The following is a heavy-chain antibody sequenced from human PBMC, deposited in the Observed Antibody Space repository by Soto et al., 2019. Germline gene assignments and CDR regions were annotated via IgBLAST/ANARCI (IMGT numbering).Heavy chain of an antibody. CDR3: ARHLKAVAAAMAY. D-gene: IGHD6-19*01. V-gene: IGHV4-34*01. CDR1: GGSFSGYY. Sequence: SETLSLTCAVYGGSFSGYYWSWIRQPPGKGLEWIGEINHSGSTNYNPSLKSRVTISVDTSKNQFSLKLSSVTAADTAVYYCARHLKAVAAAMAYWGQGVPVTVYS. J-gene: IGHJ4*02. CDR2: INHSGST.